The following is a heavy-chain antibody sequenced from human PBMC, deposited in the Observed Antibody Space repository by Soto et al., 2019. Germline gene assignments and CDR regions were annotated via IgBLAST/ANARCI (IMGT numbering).Heavy chain of an antibody. Sequence: GXARRLSCAASGFTFSSDAMHWVRQAPGKGLEWVEVXSYGGXNKYYEDSVKXXFTISRDXXKNKMYLQMNSLRAEDTAVYYCARDHERAAGSHWGQGTLVTVSS. CDR2: XSYGGXNK. CDR3: ARDHERAAGSH. J-gene: IGHJ4*02. D-gene: IGHD6-13*01. CDR1: GFTFSSDA. V-gene: IGHV3-30-3*01.